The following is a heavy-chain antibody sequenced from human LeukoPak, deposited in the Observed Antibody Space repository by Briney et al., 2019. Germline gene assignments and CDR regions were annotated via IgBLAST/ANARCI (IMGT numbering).Heavy chain of an antibody. CDR1: GYTFTSYG. CDR2: ISAYNGNT. V-gene: IGHV1-18*01. J-gene: IGHJ4*02. Sequence: ASVKVSCKASGYTFTSYGISWVRQAPGQGLEWMGWISAYNGNTNYAQKLQGRVTMTTDTSTSTAYMELRSLRSDDTAVYYCARDTFLGYCSGGSCPDWGQGTLVTVSS. D-gene: IGHD2-15*01. CDR3: ARDTFLGYCSGGSCPD.